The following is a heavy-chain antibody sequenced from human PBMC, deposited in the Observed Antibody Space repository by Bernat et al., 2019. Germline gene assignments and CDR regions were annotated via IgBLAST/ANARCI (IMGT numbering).Heavy chain of an antibody. CDR3: AKFPDYVWGSYRPYFDY. V-gene: IGHV1-69*09. D-gene: IGHD3-16*02. J-gene: IGHJ4*02. Sequence: QVQLVQSGAEVKKPGASVKVSCKASGGTFSSYAISWVRQAPGQGLEWMGRIIPILGIANYAQKFQGRVTITADKSTSTAYMELSSLRSEDTAVYYCAKFPDYVWGSYRPYFDYWGQGTLVTVSS. CDR1: GGTFSSYA. CDR2: IIPILGIA.